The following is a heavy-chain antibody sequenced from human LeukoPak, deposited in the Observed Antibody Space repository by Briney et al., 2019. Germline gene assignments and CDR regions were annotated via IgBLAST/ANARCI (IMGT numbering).Heavy chain of an antibody. Sequence: SETLSLTCTVSGGSISSYYWSWIRHPPGKGLEWIGYIYYSGSTNYNPSLKSRVTISVDTSKNQFSLKLSSVTAADTAVYYCAREQQLADYDAFDIWGQGTMVTVSS. D-gene: IGHD6-13*01. CDR1: GGSISSYY. J-gene: IGHJ3*02. CDR3: AREQQLADYDAFDI. V-gene: IGHV4-59*01. CDR2: IYYSGST.